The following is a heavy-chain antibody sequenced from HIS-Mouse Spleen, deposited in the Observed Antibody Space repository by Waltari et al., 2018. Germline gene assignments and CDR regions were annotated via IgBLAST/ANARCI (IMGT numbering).Heavy chain of an antibody. V-gene: IGHV4-39*07. CDR2: FYYSGSA. D-gene: IGHD6-13*01. J-gene: IGHJ2*01. CDR3: AREIPYSSSWYDWYFDL. Sequence: QLQLQESGPGLVKPSETLSLTCTVSGGSISSSSYYWGWIRQPPGKGLGWIGSFYYSGSAYDNPALKSRVTIAVDTSKNQVSLKLSSVTAADTAVYYCAREIPYSSSWYDWYFDLWGRGTLVTVSS. CDR1: GGSISSSSYY.